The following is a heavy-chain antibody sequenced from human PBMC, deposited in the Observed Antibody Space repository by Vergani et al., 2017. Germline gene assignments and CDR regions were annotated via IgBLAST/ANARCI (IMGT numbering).Heavy chain of an antibody. V-gene: IGHV3-21*01. Sequence: VQLVESGGGVVQPGRSLRLSCAASGFTFSSYSMNWVRQAPGKGLEWVSSISSSSSYIYYADSVKGRFTISRDNAKNSLYLQMNSLRAEDTAVYYCAREIHTGDDSSGYLVYWGQGTLVTVSS. D-gene: IGHD3-22*01. CDR1: GFTFSSYS. CDR3: AREIHTGDDSSGYLVY. J-gene: IGHJ4*02. CDR2: ISSSSSYI.